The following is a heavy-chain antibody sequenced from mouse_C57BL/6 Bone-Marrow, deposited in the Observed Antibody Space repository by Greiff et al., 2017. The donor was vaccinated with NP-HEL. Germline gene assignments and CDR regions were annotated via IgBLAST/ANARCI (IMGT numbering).Heavy chain of an antibody. J-gene: IGHJ2*01. CDR3: TRVHYYGSSYDFDY. D-gene: IGHD1-1*01. V-gene: IGHV6-6*01. CDR2: IRNKANNHAT. Sequence: EVQLVESGGGLVQPGGSMKLSCAASGFTFSDAWMDWVRQSPEKGLEWVAEIRNKANNHATYYAESVKGRFTISRDDSKSSVYLQMNSLRAEDTVIYYCTRVHYYGSSYDFDYWGQGTTLTVSS. CDR1: GFTFSDAW.